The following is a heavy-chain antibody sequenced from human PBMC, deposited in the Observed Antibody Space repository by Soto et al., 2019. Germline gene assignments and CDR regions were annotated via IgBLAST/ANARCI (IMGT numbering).Heavy chain of an antibody. J-gene: IGHJ3*01. CDR1: GFTFSYYW. D-gene: IGHD1-26*01. CDR3: ERGDRGAFDL. CDR2: IHSDGSST. Sequence: EVQLVESVGGLVQPGESLRLSCAASGFTFSYYWMHWVRQAPGKGLVWVSRIHSDGSSTTYADSVKGRFTISRDNARNTVYLHMNSPRVEDTAVYYCERGDRGAFDLWGQERVVTFSS. V-gene: IGHV3-74*01.